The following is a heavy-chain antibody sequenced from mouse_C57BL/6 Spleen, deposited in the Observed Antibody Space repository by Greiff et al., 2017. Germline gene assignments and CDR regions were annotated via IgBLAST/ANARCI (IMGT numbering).Heavy chain of an antibody. CDR3: ARPLYDYLGGFAY. Sequence: EVNVVESGGGLVKPGGSLKLSCAASGFTFSSYTMSWVRQTPEKRLEWVATISGGGGNTYYPDSVKGRFTISRDNAKNTLYLQMSSLRSEDTALYYCARPLYDYLGGFAYWGQGTLVTVSA. V-gene: IGHV5-9*01. CDR2: ISGGGGNT. J-gene: IGHJ3*01. CDR1: GFTFSSYT. D-gene: IGHD2-4*01.